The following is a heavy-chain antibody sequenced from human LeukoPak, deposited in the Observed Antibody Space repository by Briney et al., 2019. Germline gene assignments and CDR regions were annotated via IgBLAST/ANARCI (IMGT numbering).Heavy chain of an antibody. Sequence: SETLSLTCAVYGGSFSGYYWSWIRQPPGKGLEWIGEINHSGSTNYNPSLKSRVTISVDTSKNQFSLKLSSETAADTAVYYCARGRRAGYWGQGTLVTISS. CDR1: GGSFSGYY. D-gene: IGHD6-13*01. J-gene: IGHJ4*02. CDR2: INHSGST. CDR3: ARGRRAGY. V-gene: IGHV4-34*01.